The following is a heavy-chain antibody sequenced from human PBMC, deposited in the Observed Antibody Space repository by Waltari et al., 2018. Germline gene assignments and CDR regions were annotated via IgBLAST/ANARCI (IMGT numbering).Heavy chain of an antibody. Sequence: EVQLVESGGGLVQPGRSLRLSCTASGFTFGDYAMSWFRQAPGKGLAWVGFIRSKAYGGTTEYAASVKGRFTISRDDSKSIAYLQMNSLKTEDTAVYYCTRARFGVQGVIANFDYWGQGTLVTVSS. D-gene: IGHD3-10*01. V-gene: IGHV3-49*03. J-gene: IGHJ4*02. CDR1: GFTFGDYA. CDR2: IRSKAYGGTT. CDR3: TRARFGVQGVIANFDY.